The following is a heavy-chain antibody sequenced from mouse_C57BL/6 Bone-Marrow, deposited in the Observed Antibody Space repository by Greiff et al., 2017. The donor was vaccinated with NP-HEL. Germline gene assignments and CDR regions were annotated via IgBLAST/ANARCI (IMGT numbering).Heavy chain of an antibody. CDR1: GFTFTDYY. D-gene: IGHD2-3*01. CDR3: ARDGYFWYFDV. J-gene: IGHJ1*03. CDR2: INHDGSST. Sequence: DVLLLESEGGLVQPGSSMKLSCTASGFTFTDYYMAWVRQGPEKGLEWVANINHDGSSTYYLDSLKSRFIISRDNAKNILYLQMSSLKSEDTATYYCARDGYFWYFDVWGTGTTVTVSS. V-gene: IGHV5-16*01.